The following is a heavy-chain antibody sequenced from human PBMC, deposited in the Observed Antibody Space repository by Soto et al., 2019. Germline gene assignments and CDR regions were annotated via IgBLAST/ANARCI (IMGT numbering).Heavy chain of an antibody. J-gene: IGHJ4*02. CDR1: GFSFRNYA. V-gene: IGHV3-21*01. Sequence: EVQLLESGGGLVKPGGSLRLSCVASGFSFRNYAMNWVRQAPGKGLEWVSSISSASGYIFYGDSVKGRFTISRDNAENALYLQMSSLRTDDTGVYYCARASFDSSGWSYWRQGAQVTVSS. CDR3: ARASFDSSGWSY. CDR2: ISSASGYI. D-gene: IGHD6-19*01.